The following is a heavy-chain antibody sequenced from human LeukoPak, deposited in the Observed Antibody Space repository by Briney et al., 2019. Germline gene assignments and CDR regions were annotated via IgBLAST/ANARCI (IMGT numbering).Heavy chain of an antibody. D-gene: IGHD2/OR15-2a*01. J-gene: IGHJ4*02. V-gene: IGHV3-30-3*01. Sequence: GGSLRLSCAASGFIFSSYAMHWVRQAPGKGLEWVAVISYDGSNKYYADSVKGRFTISRDNSKNTLYLQMNSLRAEDTAVFYCAREFGQYYGWGQGTLVTVSS. CDR2: ISYDGSNK. CDR1: GFIFSSYA. CDR3: AREFGQYYG.